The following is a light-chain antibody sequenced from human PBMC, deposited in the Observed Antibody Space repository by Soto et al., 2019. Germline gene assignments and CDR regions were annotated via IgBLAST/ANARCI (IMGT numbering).Light chain of an antibody. CDR1: SSNIGSNT. CDR3: AAWDDSLNGGV. CDR2: SND. Sequence: QLVLTQAPSASGTPGQRVTISCSGSSSNIGSNTVSWYQQVPGTAPKLLIYSNDQRPSGVPDRFSGSKSGTSASLAIGGLQSEDEADYYCAAWDDSLNGGVFGGGTQLTVL. V-gene: IGLV1-44*01. J-gene: IGLJ3*02.